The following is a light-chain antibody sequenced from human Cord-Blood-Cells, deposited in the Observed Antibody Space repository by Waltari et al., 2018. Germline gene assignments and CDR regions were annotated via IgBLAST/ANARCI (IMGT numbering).Light chain of an antibody. CDR2: EGS. J-gene: IGLJ3*02. Sequence: QSALTPPASVSGSPGQSITISCTGPSSDVGSYNFVSWYQQHPGKAPKLMIYEGSKRPSGVSNRFSGSKSGNTASLTISGLQAEDEADYYCCSYAGSSTWVFGGGTKLTVL. CDR3: CSYAGSSTWV. CDR1: SSDVGSYNF. V-gene: IGLV2-23*01.